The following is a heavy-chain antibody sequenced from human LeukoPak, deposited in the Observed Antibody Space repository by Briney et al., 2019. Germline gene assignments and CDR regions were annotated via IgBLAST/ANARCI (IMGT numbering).Heavy chain of an antibody. CDR1: GYSLTNYW. CDR2: IYPGDSDT. D-gene: IGHD4-11*01. Sequence: KPGESLKISRKGSGYSLTNYWIGWVRQMPGKGLEWMGIIYPGDSDTRYSPSFQGQVTISADKSISIAYLQWSTLKASDTAIYYCARGGTTDSDNRFDTWGQGTLVTVSS. J-gene: IGHJ5*02. CDR3: ARGGTTDSDNRFDT. V-gene: IGHV5-51*03.